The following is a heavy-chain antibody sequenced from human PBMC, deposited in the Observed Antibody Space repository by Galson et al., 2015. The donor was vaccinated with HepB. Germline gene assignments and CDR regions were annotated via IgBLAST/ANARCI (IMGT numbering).Heavy chain of an antibody. D-gene: IGHD2-2*01. J-gene: IGHJ4*03. CDR1: GFLFSSYA. Sequence: SLRLSCAASGFLFSSYAVTWVRQAPGKGLEWVSGISNYGDKTYYADSVKGRFTISRDNSKNTLYLQMNNLRAEDTAIYYCAKDRCSTTSCYFESWGQGTLVAVSS. CDR3: AKDRCSTTSCYFES. V-gene: IGHV3-23*01. CDR2: ISNYGDKT.